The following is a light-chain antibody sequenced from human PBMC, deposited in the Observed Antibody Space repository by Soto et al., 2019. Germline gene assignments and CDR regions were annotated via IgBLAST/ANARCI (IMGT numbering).Light chain of an antibody. CDR1: SSDVGAYNY. CDR3: SSYTSATTYV. Sequence: ALTQPASVSGSPGQSITISCTGTSSDVGAYNYDSWYQQYPGEAPRVIIYDVSHRPAGVSNRFSGSKSGNTASLTISGLQTQDEADYYCSSYTSATTYVFGTGTKV. CDR2: DVS. J-gene: IGLJ1*01. V-gene: IGLV2-14*01.